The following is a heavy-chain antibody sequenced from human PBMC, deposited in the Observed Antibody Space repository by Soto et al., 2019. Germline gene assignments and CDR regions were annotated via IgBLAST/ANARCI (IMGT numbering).Heavy chain of an antibody. J-gene: IGHJ4*02. CDR3: ARDGYYDSSGYPDY. Sequence: ASVKVSCKASGYTFTNYYIHWLRQAPGQGLEWLGILWPSTRNTGYAQRFQGRVTMTRDTSTGTVYMELTSLKSDDTAVYYCARDGYYDSSGYPDYWGQGTLVTVSS. CDR1: GYTFTNYY. V-gene: IGHV1-46*01. D-gene: IGHD3-22*01. CDR2: LWPSTRNT.